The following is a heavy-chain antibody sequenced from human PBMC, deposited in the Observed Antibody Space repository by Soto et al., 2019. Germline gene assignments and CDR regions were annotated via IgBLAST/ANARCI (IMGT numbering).Heavy chain of an antibody. J-gene: IGHJ4*02. CDR3: ARAGFERLYFDQ. CDR2: ISSSSSYI. V-gene: IGHV3-21*04. CDR1: GFTFSSYS. Sequence: PGGSLRLSCAASGFTFSSYSMNWVRQAPGKGLEWVSSISSSSSYIYYADSVRGRFTISRDNAKNSLYLQMNKLSAEDMATYYCARAGFERLYFDQWGRGTLVTVSS. D-gene: IGHD1-1*01.